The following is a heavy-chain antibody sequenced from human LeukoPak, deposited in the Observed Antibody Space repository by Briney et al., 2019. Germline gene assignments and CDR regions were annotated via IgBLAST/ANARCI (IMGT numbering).Heavy chain of an antibody. CDR2: INPNSGGT. D-gene: IGHD3-10*01. Sequence: ASVKVSCKASGYTFTGYYMHWVRQAPGQGLEWMGWINPNSGGTNYAQKFQGRVTMTRDTSISTAYMELSRLRSDDTAVYYCARDSGSYGGIDYWGQGTLVTVSS. J-gene: IGHJ4*02. CDR3: ARDSGSYGGIDY. CDR1: GYTFTGYY. V-gene: IGHV1-2*02.